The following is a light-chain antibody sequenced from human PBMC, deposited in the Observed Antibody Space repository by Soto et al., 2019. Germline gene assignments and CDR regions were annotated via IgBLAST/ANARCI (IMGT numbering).Light chain of an antibody. CDR2: EVS. V-gene: IGLV2-8*01. CDR1: SRDVGGYDY. Sequence: QYALTQPRSVSGSPGQSVTISCTGTSRDVGGYDYVSWYQQHPGKAPKLMISEVSKRPSGVPDRFSGSKSGNTASLTVSGLQAEDEADYYCSSYAGSVNVIFGGGTKVTVL. CDR3: SSYAGSVNVI. J-gene: IGLJ2*01.